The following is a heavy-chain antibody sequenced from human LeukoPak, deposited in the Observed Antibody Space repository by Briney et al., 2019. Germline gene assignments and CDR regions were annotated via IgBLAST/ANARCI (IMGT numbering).Heavy chain of an antibody. CDR3: ARDGTPSYTSGWVYMDA. D-gene: IGHD6-19*01. V-gene: IGHV3-21*01. J-gene: IGHJ6*04. CDR1: GFTFSSYS. CDR2: ISSSSSYI. Sequence: TGGSLRLSCAASGFTFSSYSMNWVRQAPGKGLEWVSSISSSSSYIYYADSVEGRFTISRDNAKNSLFLQMNSLRGEDTAVYYCARDGTPSYTSGWVYMDAWGKGTTVTISS.